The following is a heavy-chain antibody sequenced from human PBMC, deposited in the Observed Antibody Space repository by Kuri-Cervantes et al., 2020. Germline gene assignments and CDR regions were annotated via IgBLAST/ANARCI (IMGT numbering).Heavy chain of an antibody. CDR1: GFTFSSYG. Sequence: GESLKISCAASGFTFSSYGMHWVRQAPGKGLEWVAVISYDGSNKYYADSVKGRFTISRDNSKNTLYLQMNSLRAEDTAVYYCAKDSSWFGEEDAFDIWGQGTMVTVSS. CDR2: ISYDGSNK. J-gene: IGHJ3*02. CDR3: AKDSSWFGEEDAFDI. D-gene: IGHD3-10*01. V-gene: IGHV3-30*18.